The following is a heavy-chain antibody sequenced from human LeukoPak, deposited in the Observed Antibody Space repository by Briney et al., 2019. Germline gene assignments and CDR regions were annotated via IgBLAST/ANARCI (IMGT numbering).Heavy chain of an antibody. CDR1: GGSISSSSYY. Sequence: SETLSLTCTVSGGSISSSSYYCGWIRQPPGKGLEWIVSIYHSGSTYYNPSLKSRVTLSVETSKTQFSLKLSSVTAADTAVYYCAGSTYDNWFDPWGQGTLVTVSS. CDR2: IYHSGST. V-gene: IGHV4-39*01. J-gene: IGHJ5*02. CDR3: AGSTYDNWFDP. D-gene: IGHD2-8*01.